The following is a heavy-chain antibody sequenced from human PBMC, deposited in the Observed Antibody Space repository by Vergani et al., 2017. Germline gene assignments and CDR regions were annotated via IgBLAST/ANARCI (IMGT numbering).Heavy chain of an antibody. V-gene: IGHV1-46*03. D-gene: IGHD3-9*01. Sequence: QVQLVQSGAEVGKPGASVKISCKASRYTFTAYYIHWVRQAPEQGLEWVGVISPDGFSTFYAQKFQGRVTITRDTSTSTVYVEVTSLRSDDTAVYYCAREPPLTGFFDYWGQGTRVTVSS. CDR1: RYTFTAYY. CDR2: ISPDGFST. J-gene: IGHJ4*02. CDR3: AREPPLTGFFDY.